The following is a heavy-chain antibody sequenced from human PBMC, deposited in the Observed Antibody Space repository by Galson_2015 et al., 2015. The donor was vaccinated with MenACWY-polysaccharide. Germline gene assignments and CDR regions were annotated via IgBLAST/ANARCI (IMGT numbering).Heavy chain of an antibody. Sequence: SLRLSCAASGFTFSSYGMHWVRQAPGKGLEWVAVISYHGTNKYYADSVKGRFTISRDNSKNTLYLEMNSLRAEDTAVYYCAKTSSSGWTEFDYWGQGTLVTVSS. V-gene: IGHV3-30*18. CDR1: GFTFSSYG. CDR3: AKTSSSGWTEFDY. CDR2: ISYHGTNK. D-gene: IGHD6-25*01. J-gene: IGHJ4*02.